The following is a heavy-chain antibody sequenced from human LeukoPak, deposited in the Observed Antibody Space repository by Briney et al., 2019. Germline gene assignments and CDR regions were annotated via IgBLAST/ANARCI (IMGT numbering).Heavy chain of an antibody. CDR2: ISGSGGST. J-gene: IGHJ4*02. V-gene: IGHV3-23*01. CDR1: GFTFSSYA. D-gene: IGHD3-3*01. Sequence: GGSLRLSCAASGFTFSSYAMSWVRQAPGKGLEWVSAISGSGGSTYYADSVKGRFTISRDNSKNTLYLQMNSLRAEDTAVYYCAKGKSGNDFWSGYSTIDYWGQGTLVTVSS. CDR3: AKGKSGNDFWSGYSTIDY.